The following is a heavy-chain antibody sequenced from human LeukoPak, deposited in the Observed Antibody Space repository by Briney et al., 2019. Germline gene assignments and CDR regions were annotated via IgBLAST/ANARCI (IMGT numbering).Heavy chain of an antibody. CDR2: IWYDGSNK. J-gene: IGHJ4*02. V-gene: IGHV3-33*01. Sequence: GRSLRLSCAASGFXFSSYGIHWVRQAPGKGLEWVAVIWYDGSNKYYADSVKGRFTISRDNSKNTLYLQMNSLRAEDTAVYHCARDRLPYGSGSYYSNWGQGTLVTVSS. CDR1: GFXFSSYG. D-gene: IGHD3-10*01. CDR3: ARDRLPYGSGSYYSN.